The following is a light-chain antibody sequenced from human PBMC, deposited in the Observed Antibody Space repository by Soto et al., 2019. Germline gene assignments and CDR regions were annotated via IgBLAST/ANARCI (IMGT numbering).Light chain of an antibody. J-gene: IGKJ1*01. V-gene: IGKV1-5*03. CDR1: QSITTS. CDR2: KAS. Sequence: DIQMTQSPSTLSASVGDRVTITCRASQSITTSLAWYQQKPGKAPKVLIYKASSLESGGPSRFSGSGSGTEFTLTISSLQPDDFATYYCQPCDSYWTFGQGTKVEI. CDR3: QPCDSYWT.